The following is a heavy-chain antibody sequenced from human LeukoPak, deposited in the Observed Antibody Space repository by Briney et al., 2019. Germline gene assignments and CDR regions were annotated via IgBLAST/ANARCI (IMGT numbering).Heavy chain of an antibody. CDR1: GYTFTSYG. V-gene: IGHV1-18*01. J-gene: IGHJ6*03. CDR2: ISAYNGNT. CDR3: ARTFWSGYYYYYMDV. Sequence: ASVKVSCKASGYTFTSYGISWVRQAPGQGLGWMGWISAYNGNTNYAQKFQGRVTITTDESTSTAYMELSSLRSEDTAVYYCARTFWSGYYYYYMDVWGKGTTVTVSS. D-gene: IGHD3-3*01.